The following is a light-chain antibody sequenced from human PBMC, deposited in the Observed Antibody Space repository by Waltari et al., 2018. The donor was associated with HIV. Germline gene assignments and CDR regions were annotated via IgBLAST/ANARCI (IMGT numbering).Light chain of an antibody. Sequence: QSALTQPASVPGSPGQSITLPCTGTSSDVGGYNYVSWYQQHPGKAPKLMIYAVSNRPSGVSNRFSGSKSGNTASLTISGLQAEDEADYYCSSYTSSRSYVFGTGTRVTV. CDR1: SSDVGGYNY. CDR2: AVS. CDR3: SSYTSSRSYV. J-gene: IGLJ1*01. V-gene: IGLV2-14*03.